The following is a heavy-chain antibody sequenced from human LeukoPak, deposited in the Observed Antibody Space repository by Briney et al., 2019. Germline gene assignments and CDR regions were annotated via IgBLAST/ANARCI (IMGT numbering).Heavy chain of an antibody. V-gene: IGHV3-23*01. CDR1: GFALSSYA. J-gene: IGHJ6*03. D-gene: IGHD1-26*01. Sequence: GGSLRLSCAASGFALSSYAMSWVRQAPGKGLEWVSATSSSDAGTYHAESVRGRFTISRDNSKNSLFLQMNSLRAEDTAVYFCARLQSGTYSYYFFYMDVWGKGTTVTVSS. CDR3: ARLQSGTYSYYFFYMDV. CDR2: TSSSDAGT.